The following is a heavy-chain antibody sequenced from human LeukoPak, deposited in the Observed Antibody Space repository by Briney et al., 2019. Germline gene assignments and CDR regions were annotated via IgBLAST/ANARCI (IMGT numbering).Heavy chain of an antibody. CDR3: AKDRHSGSYYGLIDY. D-gene: IGHD1-26*01. CDR1: GFIFSSYG. V-gene: IGHV3-30*18. J-gene: IGHJ4*02. Sequence: VQLGGSLRLSCAASGFIFSSYGMHWVRQAPGKGLEWVAVISYDGSNKYFADSVKGRFTISRDNSKNTLYLQMSSLRAEDTAVYYCAKDRHSGSYYGLIDYWGQGTLVTVSS. CDR2: ISYDGSNK.